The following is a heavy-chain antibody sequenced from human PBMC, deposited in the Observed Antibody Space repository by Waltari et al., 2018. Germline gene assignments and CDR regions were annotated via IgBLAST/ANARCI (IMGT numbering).Heavy chain of an antibody. CDR3: AKEAAAGTPHDAFDI. D-gene: IGHD6-13*01. Sequence: EVQLVESGGGLVQPGRSLRLSCAASGFTFDDYAMHWVRQAPGKGLEGVSGISWNSGSIGYADSVKGRFTISRDNAKNSLYLQMNSLRAEDTALYYCAKEAAAGTPHDAFDIWGQGTMVTVSS. J-gene: IGHJ3*02. CDR2: ISWNSGSI. CDR1: GFTFDDYA. V-gene: IGHV3-9*01.